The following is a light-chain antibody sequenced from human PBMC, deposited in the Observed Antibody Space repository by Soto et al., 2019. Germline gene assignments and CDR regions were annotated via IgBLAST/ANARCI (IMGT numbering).Light chain of an antibody. Sequence: DIQMTQSPSTLSASVGDRVTITCRASQSISSWLAWYQQKPGKAPKLLIYDASSLESGVPSRFSGSGSGTEFTLTISSLQPDDFATYYCQQGYGTPPWTFGQGTKVDIK. CDR3: QQGYGTPPWT. CDR2: DAS. V-gene: IGKV1-5*01. CDR1: QSISSW. J-gene: IGKJ1*01.